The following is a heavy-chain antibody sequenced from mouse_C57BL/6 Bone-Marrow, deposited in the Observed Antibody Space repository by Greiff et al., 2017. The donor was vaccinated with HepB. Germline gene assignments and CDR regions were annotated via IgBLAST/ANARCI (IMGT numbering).Heavy chain of an antibody. CDR2: INPGSGGT. D-gene: IGHD3-2*02. V-gene: IGHV1-54*01. Sequence: QVQLKESGAELVRPGTSVKVSCKASGYAFTNYLIEWVKQRPGQGLEWIGVINPGSGGTNYNEKFKGKATLTADKSSSTAYMQLSSLTSEDSAVYFCARTAQATDYFDYWGQGTTLTVSS. CDR1: GYAFTNYL. J-gene: IGHJ2*01. CDR3: ARTAQATDYFDY.